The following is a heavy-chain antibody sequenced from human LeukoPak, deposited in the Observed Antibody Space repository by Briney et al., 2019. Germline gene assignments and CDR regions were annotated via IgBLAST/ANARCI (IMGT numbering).Heavy chain of an antibody. CDR1: GYSITSGYY. J-gene: IGHJ2*01. CDR3: ARMNWDYWYFEL. D-gene: IGHD7-27*01. V-gene: IGHV4-38-2*01. CDR2: IYHSGST. Sequence: PSETLSLTCAVSGYSITSGYYWGWIRQPPGKGLEWIGSIYHSGSTYYNPSLKSRVTISVDTSKNQFSLRLSSVTAADTAVYYCARMNWDYWYFELWGRGTLVIVS.